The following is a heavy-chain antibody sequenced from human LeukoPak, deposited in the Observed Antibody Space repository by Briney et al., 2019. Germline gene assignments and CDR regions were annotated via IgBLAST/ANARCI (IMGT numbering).Heavy chain of an antibody. CDR2: ITGSGGTT. D-gene: IGHD3-22*01. V-gene: IGHV3-23*01. CDR3: ATMNGYFQY. CDR1: GFTFSSYG. J-gene: IGHJ1*01. Sequence: GGSLRLSCAASGFTFSSYGMSWVRQAPGKGPEWVSAITGSGGTTYYADSVKGRSTISRDNSKNTLYLQVNSLRAEDTAVYYCATMNGYFQYWGQGTLVIVSS.